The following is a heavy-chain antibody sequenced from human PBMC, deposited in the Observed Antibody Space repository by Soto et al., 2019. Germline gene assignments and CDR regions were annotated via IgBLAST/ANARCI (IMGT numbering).Heavy chain of an antibody. V-gene: IGHV3-23*01. CDR2: ISGSGGST. J-gene: IGHJ4*02. CDR3: SRRSSGWYFDY. Sequence: EVQLLESGGGLVQPGGSLRLSVAASGFIFRNYAMSWVRQAPGKGLEWVSVISGSGGSTYYADSVKGRFTISRDNSKNTLYLQMNSLRAEDTAVYYCSRRSSGWYFDYWGQGTLVTVSS. CDR1: GFIFRNYA. D-gene: IGHD6-19*01.